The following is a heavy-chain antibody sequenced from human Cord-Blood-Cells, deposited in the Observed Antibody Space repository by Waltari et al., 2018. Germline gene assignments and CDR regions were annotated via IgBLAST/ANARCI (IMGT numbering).Heavy chain of an antibody. CDR3: ARGLLWFGELLYDAFDI. V-gene: IGHV3-48*02. Sequence: EMQLVEWRGGMVQPGGWLGSSCGESGITSSGYRLIWVRQAQGKGLEWVSYISSSSSTIYYADSVKGRFTISRDNAKNALYLQMNSLRDEDTAVYYCARGLLWFGELLYDAFDIWGQGTMVTVSS. J-gene: IGHJ3*02. CDR1: GITSSGYR. D-gene: IGHD3-10*01. CDR2: ISSSSSTI.